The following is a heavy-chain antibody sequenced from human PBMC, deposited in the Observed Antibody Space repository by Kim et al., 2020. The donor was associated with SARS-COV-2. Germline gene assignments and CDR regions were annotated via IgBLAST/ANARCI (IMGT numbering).Heavy chain of an antibody. V-gene: IGHV1-46*01. CDR3: ARGGITIFGVVMTTIELNY. J-gene: IGHJ4*02. Sequence: ASVKISCKASGYTFTSYYMHWVRQAPGQGLEWMGIINPSGGSTSYAQKFQGRVTMTRDTSTSTVYMELSSLRSEDTAVYYCARGGITIFGVVMTTIELNYWGQGPLVTVSS. CDR1: GYTFTSYY. CDR2: INPSGGST. D-gene: IGHD3-3*01.